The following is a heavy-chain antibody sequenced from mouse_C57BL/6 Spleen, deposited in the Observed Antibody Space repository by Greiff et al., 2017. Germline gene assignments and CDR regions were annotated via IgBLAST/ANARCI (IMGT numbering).Heavy chain of an antibody. CDR3: ARESYYKDWYFDV. J-gene: IGHJ1*03. D-gene: IGHD2-12*01. CDR1: GYTFTSYW. V-gene: IGHV1-55*01. CDR2: IYPGSGST. Sequence: QVQLQQPGAELVKPGASVKMSCKASGYTFTSYWITWVKQRPGQGLEWIGDIYPGSGSTNYNEKFKSKATLTVDTSSSTAYMQLSSLTSEDSAVYYCARESYYKDWYFDVWGTGTPVTVSS.